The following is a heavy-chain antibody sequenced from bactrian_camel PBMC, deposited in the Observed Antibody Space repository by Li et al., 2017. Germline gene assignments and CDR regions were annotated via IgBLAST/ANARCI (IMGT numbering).Heavy chain of an antibody. D-gene: IGHD2*01. CDR1: GFTYKIYC. CDR3: AARKVARGSHFSLGRAPALRRDKYNF. J-gene: IGHJ4*01. CDR2: IDRTGYT. Sequence: VQLVESGGGLVQPGGSLRLSCAASGFTYKIYCMGWFRQAPGKEREGVASIDRTGYTEYTDSVKGRFTISQDNARNTLFLQMNVLRPEDTAMYYCAARKVARGSHFSLGRAPALRRDKYNFWGQGTQVTVS. V-gene: IGHV3S67*01.